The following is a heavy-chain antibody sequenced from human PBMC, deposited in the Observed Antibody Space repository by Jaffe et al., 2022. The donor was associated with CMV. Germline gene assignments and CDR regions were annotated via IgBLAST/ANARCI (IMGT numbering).Heavy chain of an antibody. CDR1: GFTFNIYT. Sequence: EVQLAESGGGLVTPGGSLRISCAASGFTFNIYTMNWVRQAPGKGLEWVSSIRSSGRNTYYADSVKGRFTISRDNAKNSLYLQMNSLRAEDTALYYCTRETRESGFPSDYWGQGTLVTVSS. CDR3: TRETRESGFPSDY. CDR2: IRSSGRNT. D-gene: IGHD3-3*01. V-gene: IGHV3-21*01. J-gene: IGHJ4*02.